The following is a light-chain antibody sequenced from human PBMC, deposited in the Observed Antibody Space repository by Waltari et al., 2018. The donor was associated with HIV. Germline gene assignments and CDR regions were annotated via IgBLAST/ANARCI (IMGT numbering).Light chain of an antibody. Sequence: DIQVTQSPSSVSASVGDRITITCRTSQNIGKSLNWYQQTPGEAPKLLISGTSTLHVGVPSRFFGFGSGTVFTLTITGLQPDDFATYYCQQTYTARAFGQGTRVEMK. CDR1: QNIGKS. V-gene: IGKV1-39*01. CDR3: QQTYTARA. J-gene: IGKJ1*01. CDR2: GTS.